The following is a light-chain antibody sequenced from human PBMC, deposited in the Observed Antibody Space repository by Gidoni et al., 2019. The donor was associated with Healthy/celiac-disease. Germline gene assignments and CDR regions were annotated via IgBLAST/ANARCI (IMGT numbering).Light chain of an antibody. CDR3: QQRSNWLLT. Sequence: VLTQSPATLSLSPGERATLSCRASQSVSSYLAWYQQKPGQAPRLLIYDASNRATGIPARFSGSGSGTDFTLTISSLEPEDFAVYYCQQRSNWLLTFGGGTKVEIK. V-gene: IGKV3-11*01. CDR1: QSVSSY. J-gene: IGKJ4*01. CDR2: DAS.